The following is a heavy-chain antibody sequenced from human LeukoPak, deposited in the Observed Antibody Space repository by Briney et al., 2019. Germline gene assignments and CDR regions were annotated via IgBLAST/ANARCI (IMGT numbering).Heavy chain of an antibody. CDR1: GYTFTGYY. D-gene: IGHD6-19*01. J-gene: IGHJ3*02. CDR2: INPNSGGT. V-gene: IGHV1-2*02. CDR3: ARGQQWLAPDDAFDI. Sequence: GASVKVSCKASGYTFTGYYMHWVRQAPGQGLEWMGWINPNSGGTNYAQKFQGRVTMTRDTSISTAYMELSRLRSDDTAVYYCARGQQWLAPDDAFDIWGQGTMVTVSS.